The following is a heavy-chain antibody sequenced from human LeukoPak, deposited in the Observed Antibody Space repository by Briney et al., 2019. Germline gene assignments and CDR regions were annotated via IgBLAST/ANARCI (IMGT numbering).Heavy chain of an antibody. Sequence: HPGGSLRLSCAASGFDFSNYWMYWVRQAPGKGLEWVANIKQDGSEKYYVDSVRGRFTISRDNAKSSLTLQMNSLRAEDTAVYYCASNYGGWGQGTLVTVSS. CDR1: GFDFSNYW. D-gene: IGHD4-11*01. CDR2: IKQDGSEK. V-gene: IGHV3-7*03. J-gene: IGHJ4*02. CDR3: ASNYGG.